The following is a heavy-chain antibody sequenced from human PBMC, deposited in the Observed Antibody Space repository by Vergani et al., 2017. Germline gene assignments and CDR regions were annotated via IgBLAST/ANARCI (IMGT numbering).Heavy chain of an antibody. J-gene: IGHJ2*01. V-gene: IGHV5-10-1*03. CDR2: IDPSDSYT. CDR1: GYSFTSYW. CDR3: ARRGYYYDSSGYSNWYFDL. D-gene: IGHD3-22*01. Sequence: EVQLVQSGAEVKKPGESLRISCKGSGYSFTSYWISWVRQMPGKGLEWMGRIDPSDSYTRYSPSFQGQVTISADKSISTAYLQWSSLKASDTAMYYCARRGYYYDSSGYSNWYFDLWGRGTLVTVSS.